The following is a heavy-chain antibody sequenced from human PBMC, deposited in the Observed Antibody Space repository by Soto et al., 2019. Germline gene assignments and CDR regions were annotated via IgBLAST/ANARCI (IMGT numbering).Heavy chain of an antibody. D-gene: IGHD1-26*01. CDR3: ARVWERPGHNWCDP. CDR2: INAGNGNT. J-gene: IGHJ5*02. V-gene: IGHV1-3*01. CDR1: GYTFTSYA. Sequence: GASVKVSCQASGYTFTSYAMHWVRQAPGQRLEWMGWINAGNGNTKYSQKFQGRVTITRDTSASTAYMELSSLRSEDTAVYYCARVWERPGHNWCDPWGQGTLVTVTS.